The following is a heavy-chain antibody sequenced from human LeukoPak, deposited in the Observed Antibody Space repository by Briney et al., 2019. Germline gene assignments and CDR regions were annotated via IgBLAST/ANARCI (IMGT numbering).Heavy chain of an antibody. J-gene: IGHJ4*02. CDR1: GSTFDDYA. CDR3: AKGVRFLEWLIDY. D-gene: IGHD3-3*01. V-gene: IGHV3-43*02. Sequence: GGSLRLSCAASGSTFDDYAMHWVRQAPGKGLEWVSLISGDGGSTYYADSVKGRFTISRDNSKNSLYLQMNSLSTEDTALYYCAKGVRFLEWLIDYWGQGTLVTVSS. CDR2: ISGDGGST.